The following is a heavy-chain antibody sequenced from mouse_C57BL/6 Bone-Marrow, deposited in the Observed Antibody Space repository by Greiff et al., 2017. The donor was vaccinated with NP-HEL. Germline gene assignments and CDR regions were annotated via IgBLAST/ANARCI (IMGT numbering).Heavy chain of an antibody. CDR2: IDPETGGT. CDR3: TRPNLLQPDV. J-gene: IGHJ2*01. Sequence: VQLVESGAELVRPGASVTLSCKASGYTFTDYEMHWVKQTPVHGLEWIGAIDPETGGTVSNQKFKGKAILTDDKSSSTAYMEPRSLTSEYSAVYYCTRPNLLQPDVWGQGTTLTVSS. CDR1: GYTFTDYE. D-gene: IGHD1-1*01. V-gene: IGHV1-15*01.